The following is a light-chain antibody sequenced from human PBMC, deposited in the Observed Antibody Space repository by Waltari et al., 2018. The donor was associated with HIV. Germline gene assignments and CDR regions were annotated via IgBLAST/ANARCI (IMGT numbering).Light chain of an antibody. CDR3: QQRSNWPPA. CDR1: QSVSSY. CDR2: DAS. J-gene: IGKJ4*01. Sequence: EIVLTQSPATLSLSPGARATLSCRASQSVSSYFAWYQQKPGQAPRLLIYDASKRATGIPARFSGSRSGTDFTLTINSLEPEDFAVYYCQQRSNWPPAFGGGTKVEIK. V-gene: IGKV3-11*01.